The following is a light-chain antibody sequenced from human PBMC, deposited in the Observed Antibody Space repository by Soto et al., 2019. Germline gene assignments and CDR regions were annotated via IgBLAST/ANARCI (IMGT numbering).Light chain of an antibody. CDR2: DAS. CDR3: QQRSNRIT. Sequence: VLPQSPGTLGWASGEGGALSWGVSQSLSSRNLAWYQQKPGQAPRLLIYDASNRATGIPARFSGSGSGTDFTLTISSLEPEDLAVYYCQQRSNRITFPQGTRLEIK. CDR1: QSLSSRN. V-gene: IGKV3-11*01. J-gene: IGKJ5*01.